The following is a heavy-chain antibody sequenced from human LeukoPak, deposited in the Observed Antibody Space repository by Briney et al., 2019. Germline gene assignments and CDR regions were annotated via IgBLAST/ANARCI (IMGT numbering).Heavy chain of an antibody. J-gene: IGHJ4*02. CDR3: ARRGNWNDFDY. CDR2: INPDSGGT. CDR1: GYTFTGYY. D-gene: IGHD1-20*01. V-gene: IGHV1-2*02. Sequence: GASVKVSCKASGYTFTGYYIHWVRHAPGQGLEWMGWINPDSGGTNYAQIFQGRVTMTRDTSISTAYMELNRLRSDDTAVYYCARRGNWNDFDYWGQGTLVIVSS.